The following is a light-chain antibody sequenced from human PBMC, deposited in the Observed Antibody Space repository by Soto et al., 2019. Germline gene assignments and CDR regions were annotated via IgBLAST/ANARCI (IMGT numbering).Light chain of an antibody. CDR3: QHRMNWPLT. CDR1: QNIGTN. V-gene: IGKV3-11*01. CDR2: GAS. Sequence: EILMTQSPASVSLSPGEGAILSFRASQNIGTNLVWYQQKPGQAPRLLLYGASTRATGVPARFSGSGSETDFTLTISSLEPEDFAVYYCQHRMNWPLTFGQGTRLEI. J-gene: IGKJ5*01.